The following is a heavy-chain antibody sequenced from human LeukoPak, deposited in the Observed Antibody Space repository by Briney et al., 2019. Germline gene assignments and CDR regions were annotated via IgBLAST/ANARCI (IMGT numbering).Heavy chain of an antibody. J-gene: IGHJ4*02. Sequence: GGSLRLSCAASGFTFSSYWMSWVRQAPGKGLEWVANIKQDGSEKYYVDSVKGRFTISRDNAKNSLYLQMNSLRAEDTAVYYCARVKAYYYDSSGYEFDYWGQGTLVTVSS. CDR2: IKQDGSEK. V-gene: IGHV3-7*01. CDR3: ARVKAYYYDSSGYEFDY. CDR1: GFTFSSYW. D-gene: IGHD3-22*01.